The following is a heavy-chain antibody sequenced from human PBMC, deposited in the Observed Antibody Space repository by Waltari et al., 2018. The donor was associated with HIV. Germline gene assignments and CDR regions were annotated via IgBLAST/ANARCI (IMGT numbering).Heavy chain of an antibody. CDR1: GGSSSNYY. Sequence: QVQLQQWGTGLLKPSETLSLTCAVQGGSSSNYYWSWIRQPPGKGLEWIAEINHSGRTNYNPSLKSRLTISVDTSKTQFSVKLTSVTAAGTAVYFCARGQYGPGSREDYCGQGTLVTVAS. D-gene: IGHD3-10*01. J-gene: IGHJ4*02. CDR3: ARGQYGPGSREDY. CDR2: INHSGRT. V-gene: IGHV4-34*02.